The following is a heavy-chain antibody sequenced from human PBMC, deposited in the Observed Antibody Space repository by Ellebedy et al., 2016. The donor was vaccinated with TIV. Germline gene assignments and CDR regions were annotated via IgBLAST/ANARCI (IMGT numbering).Heavy chain of an antibody. J-gene: IGHJ2*01. D-gene: IGHD3-9*01. CDR3: AKEFPLDHSGWYFDL. CDR1: GFTFSRNA. CDR2: ISGSGDST. V-gene: IGHV3-23*01. Sequence: GGSLRLSXAASGFTFSRNAMTWVRQAPGKGLEWVSAISGSGDSTYYADSVKGRFTISRDNSKNTLYLQMNSLRAEDTAVYYCAKEFPLDHSGWYFDLWGRGTLVTVSS.